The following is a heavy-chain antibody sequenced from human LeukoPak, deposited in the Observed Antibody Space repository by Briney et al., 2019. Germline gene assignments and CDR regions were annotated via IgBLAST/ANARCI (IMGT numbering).Heavy chain of an antibody. J-gene: IGHJ4*02. D-gene: IGHD5-12*01. V-gene: IGHV3-23*01. CDR1: GFTFNGNA. Sequence: GGSLRLSCAASGFTFNGNAMSWVRQAPGKGLEWVSLISGSGGSTYYPDSVKGRFTISRDNSKNTLYLQMNSLRAEDTAVYYCAKAPTPDLYSGYNDYWGQGTLVTVSS. CDR2: ISGSGGST. CDR3: AKAPTPDLYSGYNDY.